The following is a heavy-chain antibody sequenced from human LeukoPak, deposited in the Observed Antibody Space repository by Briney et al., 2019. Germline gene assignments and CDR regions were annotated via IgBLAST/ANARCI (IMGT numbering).Heavy chain of an antibody. CDR2: ISGSGGST. CDR1: GFTFRSYA. Sequence: GGSLRLSCAASGFTFRSYALSWVRQAPGKGLEWVSAISGSGGSTYYADSVEGRFTISRDNSKNTLYLQMNSLRAEDTAVYYCAKDSSGWYTGNWFDPWGQGTLVTVSS. CDR3: AKDSSGWYTGNWFDP. V-gene: IGHV3-23*01. J-gene: IGHJ5*02. D-gene: IGHD6-19*01.